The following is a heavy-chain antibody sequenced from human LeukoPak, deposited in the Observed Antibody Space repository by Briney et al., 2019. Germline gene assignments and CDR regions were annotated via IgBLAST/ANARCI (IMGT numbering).Heavy chain of an antibody. CDR2: IYYSGST. CDR1: GGSICSYY. CDR3: ARLRYYDFWSGYPGGPDYYGMDV. V-gene: IGHV4-59*08. Sequence: PSETLSLTCTVSGGSICSYYWGWIRQPPRKGLEWNGYIYYSGSTNYNPSLKSRVTISVDTSKNQFSLKLSSVTAADTAVYYCARLRYYDFWSGYPGGPDYYGMDVWGQGTTVTVSS. J-gene: IGHJ6*02. D-gene: IGHD3-3*01.